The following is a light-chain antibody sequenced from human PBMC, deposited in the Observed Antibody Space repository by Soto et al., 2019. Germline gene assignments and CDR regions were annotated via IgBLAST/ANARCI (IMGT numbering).Light chain of an antibody. J-gene: IGLJ1*01. Sequence: QSALTQPASVSGSPGQSLTISCTGTSSDIGGYNYVSWYQQHPGKAPKLMLYDVVARPSGISSRFSGSKSGNTASLTISGLQAEDEADYYCISYISTSTLVFGTGTKLTVL. CDR2: DVV. CDR3: ISYISTSTLV. CDR1: SSDIGGYNY. V-gene: IGLV2-14*01.